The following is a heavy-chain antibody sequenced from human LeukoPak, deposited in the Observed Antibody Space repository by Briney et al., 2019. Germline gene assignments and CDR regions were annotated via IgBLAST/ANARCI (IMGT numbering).Heavy chain of an antibody. Sequence: GGSLRLSCAASGFTFSSYSMNWVRQAPGKGLEWVSSISSSSSYIYYADSVKGRFTISRDNAKNSLYLQMNSLRAEDTAVYYCARSPLPRFYYFDYWGQGTLVTVPS. D-gene: IGHD2-21*02. V-gene: IGHV3-21*01. CDR3: ARSPLPRFYYFDY. CDR2: ISSSSSYI. CDR1: GFTFSSYS. J-gene: IGHJ4*02.